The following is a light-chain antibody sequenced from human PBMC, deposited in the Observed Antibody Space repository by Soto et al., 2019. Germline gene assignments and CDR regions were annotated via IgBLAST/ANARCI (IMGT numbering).Light chain of an antibody. CDR3: QQYNNWPGT. Sequence: EIVIMQSPATLSVSPGERATLSCMASRSVSINLSWYQQKPGQAPRLLIYGASTRATGIPARFSGSGSGTEFTLTISSLQSEDFAVYYCQQYNNWPGTFGQGTKVDIK. J-gene: IGKJ1*01. CDR2: GAS. V-gene: IGKV3-15*01. CDR1: RSVSIN.